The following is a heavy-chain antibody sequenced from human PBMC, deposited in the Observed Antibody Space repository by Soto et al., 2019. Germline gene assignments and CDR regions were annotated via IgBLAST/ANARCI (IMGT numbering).Heavy chain of an antibody. CDR2: IYTSGST. J-gene: IGHJ5*02. CDR1: GGSISSYY. CDR3: ARDVPYCTNGVCPGDWVDP. V-gene: IGHV4-4*07. Sequence: PSETLSLTCTVSGGSISSYYWSWIRQPAGKGLEWIGRIYTSGSTNYNPSLKSRVTMSVDTSKNQFSLKLSSVTAADTAVYYCARDVPYCTNGVCPGDWVDPWGLETLVTVSS. D-gene: IGHD2-8*01.